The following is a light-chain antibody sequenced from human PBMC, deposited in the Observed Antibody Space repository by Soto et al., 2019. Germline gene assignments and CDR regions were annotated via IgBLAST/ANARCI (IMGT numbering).Light chain of an antibody. J-gene: IGKJ4*01. V-gene: IGKV4-1*01. Sequence: DIVMTQSPDSLAVSLGERATINCKSSQSVFKRSDNKNYLAWYQQKPGQSPKLLIYLASIRESGVPDRFSGSGSGTDFTLTISSLQAEDVAAYYCQQYHSPPVTLGRGTKVEIK. CDR2: LAS. CDR3: QQYHSPPVT. CDR1: QSVFKRSDNKNY.